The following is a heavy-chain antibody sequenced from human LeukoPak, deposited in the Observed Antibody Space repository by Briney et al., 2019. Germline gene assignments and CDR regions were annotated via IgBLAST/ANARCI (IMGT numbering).Heavy chain of an antibody. Sequence: GGSLRLSCAASGFTFSSYAMHWVRQAPGKGLEWVALISYDGSNKYCADSVKGRFTISRDNSKNTLYLQMNSLRAEDTAVYYCARSRWAAAGRGRAYYFDYWGQGTLVTVSS. V-gene: IGHV3-30-3*01. CDR3: ARSRWAAAGRGRAYYFDY. CDR1: GFTFSSYA. D-gene: IGHD6-13*01. CDR2: ISYDGSNK. J-gene: IGHJ4*02.